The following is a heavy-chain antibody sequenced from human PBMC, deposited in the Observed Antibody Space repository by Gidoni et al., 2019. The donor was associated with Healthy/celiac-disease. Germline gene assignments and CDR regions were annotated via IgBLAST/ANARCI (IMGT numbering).Heavy chain of an antibody. CDR3: AKPRGYYYGSGSYIDY. D-gene: IGHD3-10*01. CDR1: GFTFSSSA. Sequence: EVQLLESGGGLVQPGGSLRLSCAASGFTFSSSAMSWVRQAPGKGLEWVSAISGSGGSTYYADSVKGRFTISRDNSKNTLYLQMNSLRAEDTAVYYCAKPRGYYYGSGSYIDYWGQGTLVTVSS. J-gene: IGHJ4*02. CDR2: ISGSGGST. V-gene: IGHV3-23*01.